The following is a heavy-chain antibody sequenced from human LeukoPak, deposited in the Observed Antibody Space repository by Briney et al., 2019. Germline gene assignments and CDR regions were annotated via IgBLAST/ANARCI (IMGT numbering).Heavy chain of an antibody. V-gene: IGHV4-61*02. CDR2: IYTSGSA. CDR1: GGSISSSSYY. Sequence: SETLSLTCTVSGGSISSSSYYWSWIRQPAGKELEWIGRIYTSGSANCNPSLKSRVTISVDTSKNQFSLKLSSVTAADTAVYYCARGTPPTGTTYRDGYWGQGTLVTVSS. CDR3: ARGTPPTGTTYRDGY. J-gene: IGHJ4*02. D-gene: IGHD1-1*01.